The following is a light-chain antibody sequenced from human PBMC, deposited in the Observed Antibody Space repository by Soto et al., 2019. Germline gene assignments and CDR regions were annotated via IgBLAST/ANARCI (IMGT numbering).Light chain of an antibody. CDR2: EVT. Sequence: QSALTQPRSVSGSPGQSVTISCNGTSSDVGGYKYVSWYQQHPGKAPKLMIYEVTKRPSGVPDRFSGSKSGNTASLTISGLQAEDEADYYCCSYAGSYIWVFGGGTKLTVL. J-gene: IGLJ2*01. CDR1: SSDVGGYKY. CDR3: CSYAGSYIWV. V-gene: IGLV2-11*01.